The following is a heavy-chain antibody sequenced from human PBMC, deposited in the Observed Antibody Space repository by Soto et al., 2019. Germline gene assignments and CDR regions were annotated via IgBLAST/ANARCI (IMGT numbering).Heavy chain of an antibody. CDR2: ISYEGSNK. V-gene: IGHV3-30-3*01. Sequence: QVQLVESGGGVVPPGRSLRLSCAASGFTFSTYAMHWVRQAPGKGLEWVAVISYEGSNKYYADPVKGRFTISRDNSKNTLYLQMNSLRPEDTAVYYCARGLGASDSSGYSIWGQGTMVTVSS. CDR3: ARGLGASDSSGYSI. J-gene: IGHJ3*02. D-gene: IGHD3-22*01. CDR1: GFTFSTYA.